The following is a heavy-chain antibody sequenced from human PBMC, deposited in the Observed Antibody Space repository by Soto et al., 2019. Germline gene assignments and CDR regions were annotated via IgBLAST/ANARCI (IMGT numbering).Heavy chain of an antibody. CDR1: GGSISGSY. CDR2: ISYSGST. Sequence: QVQLQESGPGLVKPSETLSLTCTVSGGSISGSYRTWILQPPGKGLEWIGYISYSGSTNYSPSLKSRVNISVDTFKNQFSLKLSSVTAADTALYYCANGRWFNPWGQGTLVTVSS. V-gene: IGHV4-59*01. CDR3: ANGRWFNP. J-gene: IGHJ5*02.